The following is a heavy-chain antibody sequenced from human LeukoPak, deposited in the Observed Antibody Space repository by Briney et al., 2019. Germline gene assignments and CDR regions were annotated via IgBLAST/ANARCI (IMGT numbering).Heavy chain of an antibody. J-gene: IGHJ4*02. Sequence: AASVKVSCKASGYTFTSYGISWVRQAPGQGLEWVGWISAYNGNTNYAQKLQGRVTMTTDTSTSTAYMELRSLRSDDTAVYYCARAGYDILTGYYPFDYWGQGTLVTVSS. CDR1: GYTFTSYG. CDR2: ISAYNGNT. CDR3: ARAGYDILTGYYPFDY. D-gene: IGHD3-9*01. V-gene: IGHV1-18*01.